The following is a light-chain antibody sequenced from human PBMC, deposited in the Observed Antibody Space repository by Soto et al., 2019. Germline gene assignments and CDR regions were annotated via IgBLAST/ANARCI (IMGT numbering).Light chain of an antibody. CDR3: QQYKSYSPYT. CDR2: DTF. CDR1: QSISSY. J-gene: IGKJ2*01. Sequence: DIQMTQSPSSLSASVGDRVTITCRASQSISSYLNWYQQKPGKAPKLLIYDTFSLESGVPSRFSGSASGTEFTLTISSLQPDDFATYFCQQYKSYSPYTFGQGTKLEIK. V-gene: IGKV1-5*01.